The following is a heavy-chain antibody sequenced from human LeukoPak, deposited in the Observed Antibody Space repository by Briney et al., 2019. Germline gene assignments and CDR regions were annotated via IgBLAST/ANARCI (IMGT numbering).Heavy chain of an antibody. V-gene: IGHV3-7*01. Sequence: GGSLRLSCAASGFTFSTSWMSWVRQAPGKGLEWVANIRKDGSDIYYVDSVKGRFTISRDNAKNSLYLEMSSLRGEDTALYYCARDTSPRTAAIYYDAFDIWGQGTMVTVSS. D-gene: IGHD3-22*01. J-gene: IGHJ3*02. CDR1: GFTFSTSW. CDR2: IRKDGSDI. CDR3: ARDTSPRTAAIYYDAFDI.